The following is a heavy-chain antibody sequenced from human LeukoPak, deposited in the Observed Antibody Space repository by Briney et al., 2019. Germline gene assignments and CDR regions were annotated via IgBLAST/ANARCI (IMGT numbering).Heavy chain of an antibody. CDR1: GGSISIYY. D-gene: IGHD3-10*01. V-gene: IGHV4-59*08. CDR3: ARLRVRGVFMDV. CDR2: NYYSGST. J-gene: IGHJ6*02. Sequence: SETLSLPCTVSGGSISIYYWSWLRQPPGKALEWIGYNYYSGSTNYNPPLKSRVTISVDTSKNQFSLKLSSVTAADTAVYYCARLRVRGVFMDVWGQGTTVTVSS.